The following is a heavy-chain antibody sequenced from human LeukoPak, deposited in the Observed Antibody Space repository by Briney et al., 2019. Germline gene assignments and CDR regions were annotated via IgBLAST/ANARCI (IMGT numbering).Heavy chain of an antibody. J-gene: IGHJ6*02. D-gene: IGHD4-17*01. Sequence: PGGSLRLSCAASGFTVSSNYMSWVRQAPGKGLEWVSVIYSGGSTYYADSVKGRFTISRDNSKNTLYLQMNSLRAEDTAVYYCARLYGDYGYYYYGMDVWGQGTTVTVSS. CDR1: GFTVSSNY. V-gene: IGHV3-53*01. CDR2: IYSGGST. CDR3: ARLYGDYGYYYYGMDV.